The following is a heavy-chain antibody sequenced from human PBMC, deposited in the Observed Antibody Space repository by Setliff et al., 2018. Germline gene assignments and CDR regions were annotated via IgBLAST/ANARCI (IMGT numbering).Heavy chain of an antibody. V-gene: IGHV5-51*01. CDR3: ARQRSSSSLTYNWFDP. CDR2: IYPGDSNT. D-gene: IGHD6-6*01. CDR1: GYSFTSYW. Sequence: PGESLKLSCKGSGYSFTSYWIGWVRQMPGKGLEWMGIIYPGDSNTRYSPSFQGQVTMSADKSISTAYLQWSSLKASDTAMYYCARQRSSSSLTYNWFDPWGQGTLVTVSS. J-gene: IGHJ5*02.